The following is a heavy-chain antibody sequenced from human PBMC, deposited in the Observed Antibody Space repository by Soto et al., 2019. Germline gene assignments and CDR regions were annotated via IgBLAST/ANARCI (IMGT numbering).Heavy chain of an antibody. V-gene: IGHV4-34*01. D-gene: IGHD1-1*01. CDR3: ATANWSHHYFDP. CDR1: GGSFSGYY. CDR2: INHSGSP. Sequence: SETLSLTCAVYGGSFSGYYWSWLRQPLGKGLEWIGEINHSGSPNYNPSLKSRVTISVDTSKNQFSLKMTSVTAADMAVYYCATANWSHHYFDPWGQGTLVTVS. J-gene: IGHJ5*02.